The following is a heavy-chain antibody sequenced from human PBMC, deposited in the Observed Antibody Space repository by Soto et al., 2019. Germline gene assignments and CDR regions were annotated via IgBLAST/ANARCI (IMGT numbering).Heavy chain of an antibody. Sequence: QITLKESGPTLVKPTQTLTLTCTFSGFSLSTSGVGVGWIRQPPGKALEWLALIYWDDDKRYSPSLKSRLTIPKDTSNTQVVLTMTNMDPVDTATSCCAHRLPYSFGSGSYRYNWFDPWGQGTLVTVSS. CDR2: IYWDDDK. J-gene: IGHJ5*02. D-gene: IGHD3-10*01. V-gene: IGHV2-5*02. CDR1: GFSLSTSGVG. CDR3: AHRLPYSFGSGSYRYNWFDP.